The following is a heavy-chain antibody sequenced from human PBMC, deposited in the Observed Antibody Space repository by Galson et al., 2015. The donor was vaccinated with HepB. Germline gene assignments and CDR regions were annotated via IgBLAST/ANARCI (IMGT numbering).Heavy chain of an antibody. CDR1: GGSFSAYS. D-gene: IGHD1-26*01. CDR2: INHSGST. V-gene: IGHV4-34*01. Sequence: LTCAVYGGSFSAYSWTWIRQPPGKGLEWIGEINHSGSTNYNPSLKSRVTISVDTSKNQFSLNLSSVTAADTAVYYCATSNSGTSLYGMDVWGQGTTVTVSS. CDR3: ATSNSGTSLYGMDV. J-gene: IGHJ6*02.